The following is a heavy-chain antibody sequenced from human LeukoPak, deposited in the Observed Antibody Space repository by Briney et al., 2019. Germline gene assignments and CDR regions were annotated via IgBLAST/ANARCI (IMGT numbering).Heavy chain of an antibody. CDR1: GFTFSNFG. D-gene: IGHD6-13*01. J-gene: IGHJ3*02. Sequence: PGGSLRLSCAASGFTFSNFGMHWVRQAPGKGLEWVAFIRYDGSNKYYADSVKGRFTISRDNSKNTLYLQMNSLRAEDTAVYYCARVRSSWYRAFDIWGQGTMVTVSS. V-gene: IGHV3-30*02. CDR3: ARVRSSWYRAFDI. CDR2: IRYDGSNK.